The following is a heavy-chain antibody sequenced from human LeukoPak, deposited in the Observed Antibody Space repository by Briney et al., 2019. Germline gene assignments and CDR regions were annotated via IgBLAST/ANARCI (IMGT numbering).Heavy chain of an antibody. D-gene: IGHD2-21*01. CDR1: GFTFSTYG. CDR2: IRYDGSNK. CDR3: VKGAQYCGGDCSIFDY. Sequence: GGSLRLSCAASGFTFSTYGIHWVRQAPGKGLEWVAFIRYDGSNKYYADSVKGRFTISRDNSENTLYLQMNSLTTEDTAVYYCVKGAQYCGGDCSIFDYWGQGTLVTVSS. J-gene: IGHJ4*02. V-gene: IGHV3-30*02.